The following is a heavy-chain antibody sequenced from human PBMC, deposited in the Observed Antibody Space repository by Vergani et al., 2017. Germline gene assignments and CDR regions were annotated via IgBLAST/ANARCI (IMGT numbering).Heavy chain of an antibody. CDR1: GFTLSSHA. V-gene: IGHV3-33*01. Sequence: QVQLEESGGGVVQPGRSLRLSCAGSGFTLSSHAMHWVRQAPGKGLEWVAFIWYDGSKEYYADSVKGRFTISRDNSKNTLYLQMNNLRAADTAVYYCARSGYCAHGVCYMTYYYCVDVWGKGTAVTVSS. CDR2: IWYDGSKE. J-gene: IGHJ6*03. D-gene: IGHD2-8*01. CDR3: ARSGYCAHGVCYMTYYYCVDV.